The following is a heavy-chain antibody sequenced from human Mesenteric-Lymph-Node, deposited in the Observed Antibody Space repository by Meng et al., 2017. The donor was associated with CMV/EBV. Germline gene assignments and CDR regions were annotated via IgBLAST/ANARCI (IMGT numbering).Heavy chain of an antibody. J-gene: IGHJ4*02. CDR3: ARWRYSSGYYYGLDY. Sequence: GGSLRLSCAASGFTVSSNYMSWVRQAPGKGLEWVSVIYSGGSTYYADSVKGRVTISRDNAKNTLYLQMNSLRAEDTAVYYCARWRYSSGYYYGLDYWGQGTLVTVSS. CDR2: IYSGGST. V-gene: IGHV3-53*01. CDR1: GFTVSSNY. D-gene: IGHD3-22*01.